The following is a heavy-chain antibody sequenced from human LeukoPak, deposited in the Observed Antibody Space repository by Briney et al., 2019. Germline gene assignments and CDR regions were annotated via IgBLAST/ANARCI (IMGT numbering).Heavy chain of an antibody. CDR1: GGPITEYY. CDR3: ARDRGSTGYYYLDS. V-gene: IGHV4-59*01. J-gene: IGHJ4*02. D-gene: IGHD6-19*01. CDR2: IYHTGST. Sequence: SETLSLTCSVSGGPITEYYWSWIRHPPGEGLEWIGYIYHTGSTNYSPSLKSRVTMSVDASRNQFSLKLVSVTAADTAVYYCARDRGSTGYYYLDSWGQGILVTVSS.